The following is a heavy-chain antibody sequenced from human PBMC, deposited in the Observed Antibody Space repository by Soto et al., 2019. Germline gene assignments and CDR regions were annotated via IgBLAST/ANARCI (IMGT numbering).Heavy chain of an antibody. V-gene: IGHV1-69*13. CDR3: ARDAPQGYCSGGSCSTRPDYYYYGMDV. J-gene: IGHJ6*02. CDR2: IIPIFGTA. Sequence: ASVKVSCKASGGTFSSYAISWVRQAPGQGLEWMGGIIPIFGTANYAQKFQGRVTITADESTSTAYMELSSLRSEDTAVYYCARDAPQGYCSGGSCSTRPDYYYYGMDVWGQGTTVTVSS. CDR1: GGTFSSYA. D-gene: IGHD2-15*01.